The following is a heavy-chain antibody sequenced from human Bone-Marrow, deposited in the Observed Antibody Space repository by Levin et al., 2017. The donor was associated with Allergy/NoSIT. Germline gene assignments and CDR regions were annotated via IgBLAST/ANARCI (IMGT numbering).Heavy chain of an antibody. CDR1: GDSVSSNSAA. V-gene: IGHV6-1*01. CDR2: TYYRSKWYN. J-gene: IGHJ6*02. D-gene: IGHD3-22*01. CDR3: ARDLRGPRHYYDSSGYEHYYGMDV. Sequence: SETLSLTCAISGDSVSSNSAAWNWIRQSPSRGLEWLGRTYYRSKWYNDYAVSVKSRITINPDTSKNQFSLQLNSVTPEDTAVYYCARDLRGPRHYYDSSGYEHYYGMDVWGQGTTVTVSS.